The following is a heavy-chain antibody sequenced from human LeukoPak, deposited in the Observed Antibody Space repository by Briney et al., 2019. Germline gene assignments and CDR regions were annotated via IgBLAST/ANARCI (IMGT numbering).Heavy chain of an antibody. J-gene: IGHJ4*02. CDR1: GFTFRDYW. CDR2: VKQDGTEK. Sequence: GGSLRVSCEASGFTFRDYWMTWVRPAPGKGREGVADVKQDGTEKYYVDSVRGGFTISRDNDKNSLYLQMNSLRVEDTAIYYCARAGGTSWADYWGQGALVTVSS. D-gene: IGHD6-13*01. CDR3: ARAGGTSWADY. V-gene: IGHV3-7*01.